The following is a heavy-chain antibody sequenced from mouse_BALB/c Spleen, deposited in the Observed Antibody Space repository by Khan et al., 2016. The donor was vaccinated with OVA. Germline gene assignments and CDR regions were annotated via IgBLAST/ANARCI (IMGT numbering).Heavy chain of an antibody. V-gene: IGHV2-6-7*01. CDR1: GFSLTGYG. D-gene: IGHD2-10*01. Sequence: VQLQESGPGLVAPSQSLSITCTVSGFSLTGYGVNWVRQPPGKGLEWLGMIWGDGSTDYYSPFKSRLSISKDNTTSQVFLKKITLQTYDTSRYYCARACYANYRGAMDFWGQGTSVTVSS. CDR2: IWGDGST. CDR3: ARACYANYRGAMDF. J-gene: IGHJ4*01.